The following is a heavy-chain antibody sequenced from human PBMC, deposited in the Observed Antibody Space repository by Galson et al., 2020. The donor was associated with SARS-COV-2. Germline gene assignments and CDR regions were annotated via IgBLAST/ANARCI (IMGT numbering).Heavy chain of an antibody. Sequence: SETLSLTCAISGDSVSSNSAAWNWIRQSPSRGLEWLGRTYYRSKRYSDYAVSVRSRITINADTSKNQFSLQLNSVIPDDTAVYYCARSPGIAVARTFDYWGPGTLVTVSS. CDR1: GDSVSSNSAA. J-gene: IGHJ4*02. CDR2: TYYRSKRYS. CDR3: ARSPGIAVARTFDY. D-gene: IGHD6-19*01. V-gene: IGHV6-1*01.